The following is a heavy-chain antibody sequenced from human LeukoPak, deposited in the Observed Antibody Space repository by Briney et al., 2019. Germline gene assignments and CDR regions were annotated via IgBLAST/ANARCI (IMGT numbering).Heavy chain of an antibody. CDR1: GFTFSSYA. CDR2: IRYDGSNK. Sequence: PGGSLRLSCAASGFTFSSYAMSWVRQAPGKGLEWVAFIRYDGSNKYYADSVKGRFTISRDNAKNSLYLQMNSLRAEDTAVYYCARDPKYSSYYYYYMDVWGKGTTVTVSS. V-gene: IGHV3-30*02. CDR3: ARDPKYSSYYYYYMDV. J-gene: IGHJ6*03. D-gene: IGHD6-6*01.